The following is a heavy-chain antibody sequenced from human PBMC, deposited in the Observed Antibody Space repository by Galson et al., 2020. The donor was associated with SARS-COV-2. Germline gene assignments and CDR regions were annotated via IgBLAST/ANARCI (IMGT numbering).Heavy chain of an antibody. D-gene: IGHD3-22*01. V-gene: IGHV3-13*01. CDR1: GFTFSSYD. CDR3: ARVNYDSSGYYYYFDY. CDR2: IGTAGDT. J-gene: IGHJ4*02. Sequence: GGSLRLSCAASGFTFSSYDMHWVRHATGKGLEWVSAIGTAGDTYYPGSVKGRFTISRENAKNSLYLQMNSLRAGDTAVYYCARVNYDSSGYYYYFDYWGQGTLGTVSS.